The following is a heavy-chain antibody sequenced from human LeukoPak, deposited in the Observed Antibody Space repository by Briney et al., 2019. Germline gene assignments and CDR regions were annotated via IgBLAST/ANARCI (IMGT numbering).Heavy chain of an antibody. CDR3: AKDKALGGTMVRGVIMAGYDAFDI. Sequence: PGRSLRLSCAASGFTFSSYAMHWVRQAPGKGLEWVAVISYDGSNKYYADSVKGRFTISRDNSKNTLYLQMNSLRAEDTAVYYCAKDKALGGTMVRGVIMAGYDAFDIWGQGTMVTVSS. D-gene: IGHD3-10*01. J-gene: IGHJ3*02. CDR1: GFTFSSYA. CDR2: ISYDGSNK. V-gene: IGHV3-30*04.